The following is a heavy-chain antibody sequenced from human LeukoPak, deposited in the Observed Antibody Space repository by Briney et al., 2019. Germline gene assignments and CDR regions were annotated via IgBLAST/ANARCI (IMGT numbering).Heavy chain of an antibody. V-gene: IGHV4-59*01. Sequence: SETLSLTCTVSGGSISSYYWSWIRQPPGKGLEWIGYIYYSGSTNYNPSLKSRVTISVDTSKNQFSLKLSSVTAADTAVYYCARAGSSSSFWPTPTLPFDYWGQGTLVTVSS. CDR2: IYYSGST. D-gene: IGHD6-13*01. CDR3: ARAGSSSSFWPTPTLPFDY. CDR1: GGSISSYY. J-gene: IGHJ4*02.